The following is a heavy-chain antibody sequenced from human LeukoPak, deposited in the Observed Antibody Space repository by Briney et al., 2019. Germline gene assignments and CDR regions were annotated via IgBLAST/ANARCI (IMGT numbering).Heavy chain of an antibody. V-gene: IGHV3-48*03. J-gene: IGHJ4*02. CDR3: ARETHDSSGYKYFDY. Sequence: QPGGSLRLSCAASGFTFDSSEMNWVRQAPGKGLEWLSYISTSGSAMYYADSVRGRFTISRDNAKNSLYLQMNSLRPEGTAVYHCARETHDSSGYKYFDYWGQETLVTVSS. CDR1: GFTFDSSE. CDR2: ISTSGSAM. D-gene: IGHD3-22*01.